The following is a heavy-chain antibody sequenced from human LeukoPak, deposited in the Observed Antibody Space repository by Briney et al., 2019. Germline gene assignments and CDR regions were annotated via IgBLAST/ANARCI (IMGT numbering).Heavy chain of an antibody. D-gene: IGHD6-19*01. Sequence: ASVKVSCKASGYTFTGYYMHWVRQAPGQGLEWMGWINPNSGGTNYAQKFQGRVTMTRDTSISTAYMELSRLRSDDTAVYYCARGQIAVADTYYMDVWGKGTTVTVSS. V-gene: IGHV1-2*02. CDR1: GYTFTGYY. J-gene: IGHJ6*03. CDR3: ARGQIAVADTYYMDV. CDR2: INPNSGGT.